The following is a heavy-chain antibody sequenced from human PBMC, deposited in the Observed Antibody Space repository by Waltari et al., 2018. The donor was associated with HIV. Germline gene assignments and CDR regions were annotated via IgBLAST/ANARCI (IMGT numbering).Heavy chain of an antibody. CDR2: IRSKAYGGTT. J-gene: IGHJ4*02. CDR1: GFTFGVYV. CDR3: TRDGLYYDFWSGYPGY. D-gene: IGHD3-3*01. Sequence: EVQLVESGGGLVQPGRSLRLSCPASGFTFGVYVMSWFRQAPGKGLEWGGFIRSKAYGGTTEYAASVKGRFTISRDDSKSIAYLQMNSLKTEDTAVYYCTRDGLYYDFWSGYPGYWGQGTLVTVSS. V-gene: IGHV3-49*03.